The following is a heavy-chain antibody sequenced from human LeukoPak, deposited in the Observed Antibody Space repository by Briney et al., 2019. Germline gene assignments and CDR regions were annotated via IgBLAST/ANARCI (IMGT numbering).Heavy chain of an antibody. Sequence: GGSLRLSCAASGFTFSSYAMSWVRHAPGEGLEWVSAISGSGGSTYYADSVKGRFTISRDNSKNTLYLQMSSLRAEDTAVYYCAKDEGYDSSGYYGYWGQGTLVTVSS. J-gene: IGHJ4*02. V-gene: IGHV3-23*01. D-gene: IGHD3-22*01. CDR2: ISGSGGST. CDR3: AKDEGYDSSGYYGY. CDR1: GFTFSSYA.